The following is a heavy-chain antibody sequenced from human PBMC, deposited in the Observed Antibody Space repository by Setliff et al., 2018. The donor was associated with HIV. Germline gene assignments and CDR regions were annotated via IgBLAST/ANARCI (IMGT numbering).Heavy chain of an antibody. CDR2: INHSGST. D-gene: IGHD6-19*01. Sequence: SETLSLTCAVYGGSFSGYYWSWIRQTPGKGLERIGEINHSGSTNYNPSLKIRVTISVDTSKNQFSLKLRSVTAADRAVYYCARVPGYSSGTSYMDVWGKGTTVTVSS. CDR3: ARVPGYSSGTSYMDV. CDR1: GGSFSGYY. V-gene: IGHV4-34*01. J-gene: IGHJ6*03.